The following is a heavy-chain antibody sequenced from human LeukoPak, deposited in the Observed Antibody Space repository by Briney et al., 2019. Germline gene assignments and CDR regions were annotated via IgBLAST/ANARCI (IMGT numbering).Heavy chain of an antibody. V-gene: IGHV1-8*02. J-gene: IGHJ4*02. CDR1: GYTFTSYG. CDR2: MNPNSGNT. Sequence: ASVKVSCKASGYTFTSYGISWVRQATGQGLEWMGWMNPNSGNTGYAQKFQGRVTMTRNTSISTAYMELSSLRSEDTAVYYCARGLSGYGSGSYDYWGQGTLVTVSS. D-gene: IGHD3-10*01. CDR3: ARGLSGYGSGSYDY.